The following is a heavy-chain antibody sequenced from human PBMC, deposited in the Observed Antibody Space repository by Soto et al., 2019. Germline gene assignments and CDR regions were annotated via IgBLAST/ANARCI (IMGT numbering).Heavy chain of an antibody. V-gene: IGHV1-3*05. Sequence: QVQLVQSGAEEKKPGASVKVSCKASGYTFTSYAMHWVRQAPGQRLEWMGWINAGNGNTKYSQKFQGRVTITRDTSASTAYMELSSLRSEDTAVYYCARDCVGAPCTLDYWGQGTLVTVSS. D-gene: IGHD1-26*01. CDR1: GYTFTSYA. CDR2: INAGNGNT. CDR3: ARDCVGAPCTLDY. J-gene: IGHJ4*02.